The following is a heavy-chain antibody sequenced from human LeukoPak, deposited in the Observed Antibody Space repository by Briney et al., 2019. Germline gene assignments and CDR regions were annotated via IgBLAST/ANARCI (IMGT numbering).Heavy chain of an antibody. Sequence: PSETLSVPCAVSGYSISSGYYWGWIRQPPGKGLEWIGSIYQSGSTYYNPSLKSRVTISVDTSKNQFSLKLSSVTAADTAVYYCARYGYDILTGSYPHLRDAFDIWGQETMHTVSS. V-gene: IGHV4-38-2*01. CDR3: ARYGYDILTGSYPHLRDAFDI. CDR2: IYQSGST. CDR1: GYSISSGYY. J-gene: IGHJ3*02. D-gene: IGHD3-9*01.